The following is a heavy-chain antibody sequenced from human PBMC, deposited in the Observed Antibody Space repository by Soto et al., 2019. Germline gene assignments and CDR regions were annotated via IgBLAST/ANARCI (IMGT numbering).Heavy chain of an antibody. J-gene: IGHJ6*02. CDR1: GGTFSSYV. D-gene: IGHD2-2*01. Sequence: GASVHVSCKASGGTFSSYVISWVRQAPGQGLEWMGCISAYNGNTNYAQKLQGRVTMTTDTSTSTAYMELRSLRSDDTAVYYCAAGDIVVVPAASAPGGGYYYYGMDVWGQGTTVTVSS. V-gene: IGHV1-18*01. CDR3: AAGDIVVVPAASAPGGGYYYYGMDV. CDR2: ISAYNGNT.